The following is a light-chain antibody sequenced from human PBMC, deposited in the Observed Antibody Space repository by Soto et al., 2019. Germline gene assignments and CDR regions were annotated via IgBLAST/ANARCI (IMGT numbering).Light chain of an antibody. CDR2: GNS. Sequence: QSVLTQTPSVSGAPGQRVTISRTGSRSNIGAGYDVHWYQQLPGTAPKLLISGNSNRPSGVPDRFSGSKSGTSASLAITGLQPDDEADYYCQSYDSSLRFVVFGGGTKLTVL. V-gene: IGLV1-40*01. CDR1: RSNIGAGYD. CDR3: QSYDSSLRFVV. J-gene: IGLJ2*01.